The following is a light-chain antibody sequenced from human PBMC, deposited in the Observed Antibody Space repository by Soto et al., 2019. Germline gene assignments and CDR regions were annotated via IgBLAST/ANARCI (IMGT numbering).Light chain of an antibody. V-gene: IGKV3-11*01. CDR2: GAS. CDR3: QQRSNWPVT. Sequence: EIVLTQSPATLSSSPGERATLSCRASQSVSSSLAWYQQKPGQAPRLLIYGASNRAGGILARFSGSGSVTDFTLTISSLEPEDFAVYDGQQRSNWPVTFGQGTRLEIK. CDR1: QSVSSS. J-gene: IGKJ5*01.